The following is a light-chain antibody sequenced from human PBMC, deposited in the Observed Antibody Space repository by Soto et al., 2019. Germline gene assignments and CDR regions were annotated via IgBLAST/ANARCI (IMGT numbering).Light chain of an antibody. CDR2: EGN. Sequence: QSVLTQPASVSGSPGQSITISCTGTSSDVGGYNLVSWYQQHPGKAPKLMIYEGNRRPSGVSDRFSASKSGKTASLTISGLQAEDEADYYCCSYAGSSTWVFGGGTKVTVL. V-gene: IGLV2-23*01. CDR3: CSYAGSSTWV. CDR1: SSDVGGYNL. J-gene: IGLJ3*02.